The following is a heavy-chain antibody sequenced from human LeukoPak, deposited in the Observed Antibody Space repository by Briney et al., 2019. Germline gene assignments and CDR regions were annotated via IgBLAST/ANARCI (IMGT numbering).Heavy chain of an antibody. J-gene: IGHJ4*02. CDR3: ARGRGGSGDRVIFDS. Sequence: PSETLSLTCDVSGRSIRSASYWGWIRQPPGKGLEWIGSIYHSGNTYYNSSLKSRLIISIDTAKNQISLKLSSVAAADTAMYYCARGRGGSGDRVIFDSWGQGSVVTISS. D-gene: IGHD1-26*01. CDR2: IYHSGNT. CDR1: GRSIRSASY. V-gene: IGHV4-38-2*01.